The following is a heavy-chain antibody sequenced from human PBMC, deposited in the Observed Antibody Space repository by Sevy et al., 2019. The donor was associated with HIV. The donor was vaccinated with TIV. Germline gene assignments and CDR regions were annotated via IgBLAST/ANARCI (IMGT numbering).Heavy chain of an antibody. Sequence: GGSLRLSCAASGFTFNTYAMHWVRQPPGKGLEWVAVIWNDGSEKYYADSVEGRFTISRDNSKNMLCLQMNSLRAEDTAVFFCARDPLYHYGSGTFYRFYYGMDVWGQGTTVTVSS. J-gene: IGHJ6*02. CDR3: ARDPLYHYGSGTFYRFYYGMDV. V-gene: IGHV3-33*01. CDR1: GFTFNTYA. D-gene: IGHD3-10*01. CDR2: IWNDGSEK.